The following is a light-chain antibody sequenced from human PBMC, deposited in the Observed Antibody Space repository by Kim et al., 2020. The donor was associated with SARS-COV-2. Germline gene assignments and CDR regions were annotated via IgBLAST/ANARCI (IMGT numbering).Light chain of an antibody. Sequence: GKTGTISCNRSSGSIASNYVQWYQQRPGSAPTTVIYEDNQRPSGVPDRFSGSIDSSSNSASLTISGLKTEDEADYYCQSYDSSNVVFGGGTQLTVL. CDR3: QSYDSSNVV. J-gene: IGLJ2*01. CDR2: EDN. V-gene: IGLV6-57*03. CDR1: SGSIASNY.